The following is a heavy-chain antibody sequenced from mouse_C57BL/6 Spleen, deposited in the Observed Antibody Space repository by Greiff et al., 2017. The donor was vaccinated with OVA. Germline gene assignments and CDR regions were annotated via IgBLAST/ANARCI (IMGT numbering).Heavy chain of an antibody. CDR1: GYTFTSYW. J-gene: IGHJ4*01. CDR2: IDPSDSET. V-gene: IGHV1-52*01. CDR3: ARSPSTVVALYYAMDY. Sequence: QVQLKQPGAELVRPGSSVKLSCKASGYTFTSYWMHWVKQRPIQGLEWIGNIDPSDSETHYNQKFKDKATLTVDKSSSTAYMQLSSLTSEDSAVYYCARSPSTVVALYYAMDYWGQGTSVTVSS. D-gene: IGHD1-1*01.